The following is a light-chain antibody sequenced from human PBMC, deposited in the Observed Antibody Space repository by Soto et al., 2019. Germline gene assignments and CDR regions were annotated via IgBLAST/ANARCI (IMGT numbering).Light chain of an antibody. CDR2: GAS. Sequence: EIVLTQSPGTLSLSLGKRATLSCRASRSVTSNSLSWYQQKPGQAPRLLIYGASTRVTGIPDRFSGSGSGTEFTFTISRLEPEDFALYYCHQYGGPPRTFGQGTKVDIK. CDR1: RSVTSNS. J-gene: IGKJ1*01. V-gene: IGKV3-20*01. CDR3: HQYGGPPRT.